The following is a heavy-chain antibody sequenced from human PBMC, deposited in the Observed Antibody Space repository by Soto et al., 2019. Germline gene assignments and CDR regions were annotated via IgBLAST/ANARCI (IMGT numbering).Heavy chain of an antibody. CDR1: GFTFSDYN. CDR2: ISSSSTYI. CDR3: AREWDHIVVVPAAMVY. V-gene: IGHV3-21*01. Sequence: PGGSLRLSCAASGFTFSDYNMNWVRQAPGEGLEWVSSISSSSTYIYYADSVKGRFTISRDNAKNSMYLQMSSLRAEDTAVYYCAREWDHIVVVPAAMVYWGQGTLVTVSS. D-gene: IGHD2-2*01. J-gene: IGHJ4*02.